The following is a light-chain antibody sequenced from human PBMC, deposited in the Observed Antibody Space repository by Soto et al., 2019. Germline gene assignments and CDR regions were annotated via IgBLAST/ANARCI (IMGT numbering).Light chain of an antibody. CDR3: PQYFTSQWT. J-gene: IGKJ1*01. CDR2: WAS. V-gene: IGKV4-1*01. CDR1: QSILDRSKNKYY. Sequence: DIVMTQSPDSLAVSLGERATFNCKSSQSILDRSKNKYYLDWYQQKSGQPPKLLIYWASLRESGVPDRFTGSGWTKDLAVGISSLQAEDVAVYYCPQYFTSQWTLGQGAKVDIK.